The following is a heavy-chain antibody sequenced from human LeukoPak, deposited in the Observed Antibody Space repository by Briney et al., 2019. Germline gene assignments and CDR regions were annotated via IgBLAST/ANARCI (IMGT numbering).Heavy chain of an antibody. Sequence: GGSLRLSCAASGFTFSSYSMNWVRQAPGKGLEWVSSISSSSSYIYYADSVKGRFTISRDNAKNSLYLQMNSLRAEDTAVYYCARSAGDLYYHYMDVWGKGTTVTVSS. CDR2: ISSSSSYI. D-gene: IGHD6-13*01. V-gene: IGHV3-21*01. CDR3: ARSAGDLYYHYMDV. J-gene: IGHJ6*03. CDR1: GFTFSSYS.